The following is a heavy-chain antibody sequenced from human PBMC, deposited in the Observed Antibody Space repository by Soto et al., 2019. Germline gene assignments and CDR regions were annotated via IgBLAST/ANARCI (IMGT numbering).Heavy chain of an antibody. D-gene: IGHD3-10*01. Sequence: SETLSLTCAVYGGSFSGYYWSWIRQPPGKGLEWIGEINHSGSTNYNPSLKSRVTISVDTSKNQFSLKLSSVTAADTAVYYCAREDGDGSGSRHATFDYWGQGTLVTVS. CDR1: GGSFSGYY. V-gene: IGHV4-34*01. J-gene: IGHJ4*02. CDR2: INHSGST. CDR3: AREDGDGSGSRHATFDY.